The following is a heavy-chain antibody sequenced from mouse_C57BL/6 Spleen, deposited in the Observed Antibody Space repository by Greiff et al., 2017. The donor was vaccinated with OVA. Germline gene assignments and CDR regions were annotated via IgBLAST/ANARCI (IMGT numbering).Heavy chain of an antibody. CDR1: GFTFSSYT. CDR3: ARHRATAYAMDY. J-gene: IGHJ4*01. D-gene: IGHD1-2*01. CDR2: ISGGGGNT. V-gene: IGHV5-9*01. Sequence: EVQVEESGGGLVKPGGSLKLSCAASGFTFSSYTMSWVRQTPEKRLEWVATISGGGGNTYYPDSVKGRFTISRDNAKNTLYLQMSSLRSEDTALYYCARHRATAYAMDYWGQGTSVTVSA.